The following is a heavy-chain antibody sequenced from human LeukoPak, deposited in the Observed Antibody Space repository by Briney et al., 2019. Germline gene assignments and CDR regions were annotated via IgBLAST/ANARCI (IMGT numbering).Heavy chain of an antibody. J-gene: IGHJ2*01. CDR2: INHSGST. CDR3: ASRSHYCSGGSCYSTNWYFDL. Sequence: SETLSLTCAVYGGSFSGYYWSWIRQPPGKGLEWIGEINHSGSTNYNPSLKSRVTISVDTSKNQFSLKLSSVTAADTAVYYCASRSHYCSGGSCYSTNWYFDLWGRGTLVTVSS. V-gene: IGHV4-34*01. D-gene: IGHD2-15*01. CDR1: GGSFSGYY.